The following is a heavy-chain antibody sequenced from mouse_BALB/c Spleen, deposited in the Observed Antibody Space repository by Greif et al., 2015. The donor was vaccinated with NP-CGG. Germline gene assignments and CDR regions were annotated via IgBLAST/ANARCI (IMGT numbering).Heavy chain of an antibody. CDR3: VGYYGYDLYAMDY. J-gene: IGHJ4*01. V-gene: IGHV5-12-1*01. CDR2: ISSGGGST. Sequence: EVHLVESGGGLVKPGGSLKLSCAASGFAFSSYDMSWVRQTPEKRLEWVAYISSGGGSTYYPDTVKGRFTISRDNAKNPLYLQMSSLKSEDTAMYYCVGYYGYDLYAMDYWGQGTSVTVSS. D-gene: IGHD2-2*01. CDR1: GFAFSSYD.